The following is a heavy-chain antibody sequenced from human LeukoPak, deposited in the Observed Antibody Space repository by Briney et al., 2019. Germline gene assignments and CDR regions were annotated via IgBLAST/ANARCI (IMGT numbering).Heavy chain of an antibody. J-gene: IGHJ4*02. CDR3: ARLWFGELVTDS. D-gene: IGHD3-10*01. Sequence: PSETLPLTCAVSGGSISSGGYSWSWIRQPPGKGMEFIAYIYYTGNTYFNPSLKSRVTISVDTSKNQFSLKLSSVTAADTAVYYCARLWFGELVTDSWGQGTLVTVSS. CDR2: IYYTGNT. CDR1: GGSISSGGYS. V-gene: IGHV4-30-4*07.